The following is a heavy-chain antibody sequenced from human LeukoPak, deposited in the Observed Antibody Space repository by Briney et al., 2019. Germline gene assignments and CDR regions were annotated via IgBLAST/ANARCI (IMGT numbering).Heavy chain of an antibody. CDR2: INPSGGST. CDR3: ARAALRPGYYYMDV. V-gene: IGHV1-46*01. J-gene: IGHJ6*03. Sequence: ASVKVSCKVSGYTLTELSMHWVRQAPGQGLEWMGIINPSGGSTSYAQKFQGRVTMTRDTSTSTVYMELSSLRSEDTAVYYCARAALRPGYYYMDVWGKGTTVTVSS. CDR1: GYTLTELS. D-gene: IGHD3-10*02.